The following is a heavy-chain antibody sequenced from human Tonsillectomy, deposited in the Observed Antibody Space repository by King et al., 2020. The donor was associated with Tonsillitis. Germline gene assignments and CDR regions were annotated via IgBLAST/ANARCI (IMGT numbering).Heavy chain of an antibody. J-gene: IGHJ6*02. CDR2: INPSGGST. D-gene: IGHD3-3*01. CDR3: ARDRYDFWSGYYRDYYYYGMDV. Sequence: QLVQSGAEVKKPGASVKVSCKASGYTFTSYYMHWVRQAPGQGLEWMGIINPSGGSTSYAQKFQGRVTMTSETSTSTVYMELSSLRSEDTAVYYCARDRYDFWSGYYRDYYYYGMDVWGQGTTVTVSS. V-gene: IGHV1-46*03. CDR1: GYTFTSYY.